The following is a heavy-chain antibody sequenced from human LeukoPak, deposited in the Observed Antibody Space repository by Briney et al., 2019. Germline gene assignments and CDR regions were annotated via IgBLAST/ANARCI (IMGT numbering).Heavy chain of an antibody. J-gene: IGHJ4*02. V-gene: IGHV3-23*01. D-gene: IGHD2/OR15-2a*01. CDR1: GFTFSSYA. CDR3: ARRNVVDRTNDY. CDR2: ISGSGGST. Sequence: PGGSLRLSCAASGFTFSSYAMSWVRQAPGKGLEWVSAISGSGGSTYYADSVKGRFTISRDNTRNTLYLQMNSLRAEDTAVYYCARRNVVDRTNDYWGQGTLVTVSS.